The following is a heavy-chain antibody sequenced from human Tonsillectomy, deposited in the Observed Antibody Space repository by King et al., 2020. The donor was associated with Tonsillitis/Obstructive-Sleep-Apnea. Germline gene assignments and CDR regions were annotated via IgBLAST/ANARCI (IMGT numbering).Heavy chain of an antibody. CDR1: GGSISSYY. Sequence: QLQESGPGLVKPSETLSLTCTVSGGSISSYYWSWIRQPPGKGLEWIGYIYYSGSTNYNPSLKSRVTISVDTSKNQFSLKLSSVTAADTAVYYCASALGLHDAFDIWGQGTTVTVSS. D-gene: IGHD7-27*01. CDR3: ASALGLHDAFDI. J-gene: IGHJ3*02. CDR2: IYYSGST. V-gene: IGHV4-59*01.